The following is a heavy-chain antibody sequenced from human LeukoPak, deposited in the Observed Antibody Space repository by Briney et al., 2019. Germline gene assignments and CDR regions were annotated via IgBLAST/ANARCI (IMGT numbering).Heavy chain of an antibody. D-gene: IGHD3-22*01. V-gene: IGHV4-59*01. CDR3: ARVAIPYDISPYYDGYMDV. CDR2: IYYSGST. CDR1: GGSISGYY. Sequence: SETLSLTCAVSGGSISGYYWSWIRQSPDKGLEWIGYIYYSGSTNYNPSLQSRVTISVDTSKNQFSLKLSSVTAADTAVYYCARVAIPYDISPYYDGYMDVWGKGTTATVSS. J-gene: IGHJ6*03.